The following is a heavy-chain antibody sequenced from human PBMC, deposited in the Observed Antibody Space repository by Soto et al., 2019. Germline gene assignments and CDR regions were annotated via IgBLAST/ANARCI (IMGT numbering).Heavy chain of an antibody. J-gene: IGHJ3*02. CDR1: GYTFSNSG. CDR2: ISAYNGNT. V-gene: IGHV1-18*01. Sequence: ASVKVSCKASGYTFSNSGISWVRQAPGQGLEWMGWISAYNGNTNYAQKLRGRVTMTTDTSTSIVYMELRSLRSDDTAVYYCARDLNEWLSGGGAFDIWGQGTMVTVSS. D-gene: IGHD6-19*01. CDR3: ARDLNEWLSGGGAFDI.